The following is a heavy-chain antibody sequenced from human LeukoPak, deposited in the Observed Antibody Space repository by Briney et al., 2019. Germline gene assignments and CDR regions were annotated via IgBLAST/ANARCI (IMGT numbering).Heavy chain of an antibody. CDR1: GFTYSAFW. CDR2: INQDGSEE. V-gene: IGHV3-7*01. CDR3: GRTIWFGELVDY. J-gene: IGHJ4*02. Sequence: GGSLRLSCAASGFTYSAFWMSWVRQVPGKGLEWVANINQDGSEEYYVDSVKGRFTISRDNAKNSLYLQMNSLRAEDTALYYCGRTIWFGELVDYWGQGTLVTVSS. D-gene: IGHD3-10*01.